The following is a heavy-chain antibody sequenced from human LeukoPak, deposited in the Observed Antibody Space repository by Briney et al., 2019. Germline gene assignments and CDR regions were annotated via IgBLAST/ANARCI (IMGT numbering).Heavy chain of an antibody. CDR1: EFTFRNHW. CDR2: INEDEREK. V-gene: IGHV3-7*03. D-gene: IGHD3-3*01. CDR3: ARDGGAFTITNWFDP. J-gene: IGHJ5*02. Sequence: GGSLRLSCAASEFTFRNHWMSWVRQAPGKGLEWVAKINEDEREKYYVDSVKGRFTVSRDNAKNSLYLQMNSLRVEDTAVYYCARDGGAFTITNWFDPWGQGTLVTVSS.